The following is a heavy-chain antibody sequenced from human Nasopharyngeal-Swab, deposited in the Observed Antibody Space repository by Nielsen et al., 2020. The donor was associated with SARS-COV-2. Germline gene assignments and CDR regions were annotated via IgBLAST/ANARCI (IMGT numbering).Heavy chain of an antibody. Sequence: GESLKISCAASGFTFSSYWMSWGRQDPGKGLEWVANIKQDGSEENYVDSVKGRFSISRDTTKNSLYLQMNSLRAEDTAVYYCARDALTGGVDYWGQGTLCTVSS. CDR1: GFTFSSYW. J-gene: IGHJ4*02. CDR3: ARDALTGGVDY. D-gene: IGHD7-27*01. CDR2: IKQDGSEE. V-gene: IGHV3-7*03.